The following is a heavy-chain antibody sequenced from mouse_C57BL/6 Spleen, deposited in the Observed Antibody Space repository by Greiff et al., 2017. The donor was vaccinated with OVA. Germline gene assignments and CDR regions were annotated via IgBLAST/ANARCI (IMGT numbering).Heavy chain of an antibody. D-gene: IGHD3-2*02. CDR2: IYPGSGNT. CDR3: AIDSSGPYYYAMDY. V-gene: IGHV1-66*01. CDR1: GYSFTSYY. J-gene: IGHJ4*01. Sequence: QVQLQQSGPELVKPGASVKISCKASGYSFTSYYIHWVKQRPGQGLEWIGWIYPGSGNTKYNEKFKGKATLTADTSSSTAYMQLSSLTSEDSAVYYCAIDSSGPYYYAMDYWGQGTSVTVSS.